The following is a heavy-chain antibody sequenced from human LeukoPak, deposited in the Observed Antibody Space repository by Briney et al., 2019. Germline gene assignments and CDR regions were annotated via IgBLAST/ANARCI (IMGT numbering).Heavy chain of an antibody. CDR2: INPSGGST. V-gene: IGHV1-46*01. J-gene: IGHJ3*02. Sequence: PWASVKVSCKASGYTFTSYYMHWVRQAPGQGLEWMGIINPSGGSTSYAQKFQGRVTMTRDTSTSTVYMELSNLRSEDTAVYYCARAVEARPAAKFYAFDIWGQGTMVTVSS. CDR3: ARAVEARPAAKFYAFDI. D-gene: IGHD2-2*01. CDR1: GYTFTSYY.